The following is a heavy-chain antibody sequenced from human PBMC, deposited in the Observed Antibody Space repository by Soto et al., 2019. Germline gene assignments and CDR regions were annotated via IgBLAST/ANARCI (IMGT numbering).Heavy chain of an antibody. D-gene: IGHD3-10*01. CDR2: TKTDGTT. V-gene: IGHV3-74*01. CDR3: ARDMRAVPWYGGISSVFDM. J-gene: IGHJ3*02. CDR1: GFTFSRHW. Sequence: EVQLVESGGGSVQPGGSLRLSCAASGFTFSRHWIQWVRQAPGQGLVWVSRTKTDGTTDLADSVRGRFTTSRDNAENTVYLQMNSLRVEDTAVYYCARDMRAVPWYGGISSVFDMWGQGTRVTVSS.